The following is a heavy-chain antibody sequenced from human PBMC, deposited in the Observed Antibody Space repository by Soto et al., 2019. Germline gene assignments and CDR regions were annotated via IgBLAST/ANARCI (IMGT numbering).Heavy chain of an antibody. J-gene: IGHJ4*02. Sequence: QITLKESGPALVKPTQTLTLTCTFSGFSLSSSGEAVGWIRQPTGKALEWLALIYWNGIERYSPSLKSRLTITKYTAKNQVVLTVTKMDPVDTATYFCAHGDPLDFHYWGQGTLVTVSP. CDR2: IYWNGIE. D-gene: IGHD3-10*01. V-gene: IGHV2-5*01. CDR1: GFSLSSSGEA. CDR3: AHGDPLDFHY.